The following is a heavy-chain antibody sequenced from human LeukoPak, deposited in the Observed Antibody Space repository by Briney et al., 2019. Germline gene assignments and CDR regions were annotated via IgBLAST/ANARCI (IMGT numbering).Heavy chain of an antibody. D-gene: IGHD3-10*01. Sequence: SETLSLTCTVSGGSVSSSGYYWSWIRQPPGKGLEWIGYIYYSGSTNYNPSLKSRVTISVDTSKNQFSLKLSSVTAADTAVYYCARDAIGSGSYYNSGMDVWGQGTTVTVSS. CDR1: GGSVSSSGYY. CDR3: ARDAIGSGSYYNSGMDV. V-gene: IGHV4-61*08. CDR2: IYYSGST. J-gene: IGHJ6*02.